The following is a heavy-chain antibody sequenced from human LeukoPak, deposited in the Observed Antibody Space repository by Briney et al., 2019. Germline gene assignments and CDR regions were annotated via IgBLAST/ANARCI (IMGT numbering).Heavy chain of an antibody. Sequence: QTGGSLGLSCAASGFTFSRDWMHWVRQVPGKGLVWVSRIDSDDGSTSYADSVRGRFTISRDNAKKTLYLQMNSLRAEDTAVYYCAKAAAIPRPGYWGQGTLVTVSS. D-gene: IGHD6-13*01. CDR3: AKAAAIPRPGY. V-gene: IGHV3-74*01. CDR1: GFTFSRDW. J-gene: IGHJ4*02. CDR2: IDSDDGST.